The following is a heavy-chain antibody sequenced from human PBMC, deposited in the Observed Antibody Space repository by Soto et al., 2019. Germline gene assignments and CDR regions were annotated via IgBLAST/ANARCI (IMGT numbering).Heavy chain of an antibody. J-gene: IGHJ4*02. CDR1: GYTFSNFW. CDR2: IYPGDHET. Sequence: GESLKISCQCSGYTFSNFWIGWVRQLPGQGLEWMGIIYPGDHETRYSPSFLGKVTISAEKSINTAYLQWSSLEASDSAFYFCARIPRSSPYFDFWGQGALVTVSS. D-gene: IGHD6-13*01. CDR3: ARIPRSSPYFDF. V-gene: IGHV5-51*01.